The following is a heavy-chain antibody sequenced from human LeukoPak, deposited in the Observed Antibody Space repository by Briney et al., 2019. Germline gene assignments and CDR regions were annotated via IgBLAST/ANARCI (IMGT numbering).Heavy chain of an antibody. CDR2: ISAYNGNT. Sequence: ASVKVSCKASGYTFTSYGISWVRQAPGQGLEWMGWISAYNGNTNYAQKLQGRVTMTTDTSTSTAYMELRSLRSDDTAVYYCARGVTSSSCYLGERYFDYWGQGTLVTVSS. CDR1: GYTFTSYG. V-gene: IGHV1-18*04. J-gene: IGHJ4*02. CDR3: ARGVTSSSCYLGERYFDY. D-gene: IGHD6-13*01.